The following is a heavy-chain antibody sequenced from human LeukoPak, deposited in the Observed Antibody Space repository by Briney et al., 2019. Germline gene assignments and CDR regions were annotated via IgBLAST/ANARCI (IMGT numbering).Heavy chain of an antibody. D-gene: IGHD2-2*02. V-gene: IGHV1-24*01. CDR2: FDPEDGEA. Sequence: ASVKVSCKVSGYTLSELFMHWVRQAPGKGLEWMGGFDPEDGEAIYAQDFQGRVTMTKDTSTDTAYMELSSLRSEDTALYYCTTDILDYCDTASCHKWNSWGQGTLVIVSS. J-gene: IGHJ4*02. CDR3: TTDILDYCDTASCHKWNS. CDR1: GYTLSELF.